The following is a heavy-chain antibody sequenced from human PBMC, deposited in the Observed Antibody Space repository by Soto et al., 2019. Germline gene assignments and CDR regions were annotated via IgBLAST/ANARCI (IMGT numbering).Heavy chain of an antibody. Sequence: VGSLRLSCAASGFTFSIFAMSWVRQSPGKGLEWVSTISGSGGSTYYADAVKGRFTISRDNSMGTLYLQMKSLRVEDTAIYYCAKEVSLGSTVDLGYWGQGALVTVSS. D-gene: IGHD7-27*01. CDR1: GFTFSIFA. V-gene: IGHV3-23*01. CDR3: AKEVSLGSTVDLGY. J-gene: IGHJ4*02. CDR2: ISGSGGST.